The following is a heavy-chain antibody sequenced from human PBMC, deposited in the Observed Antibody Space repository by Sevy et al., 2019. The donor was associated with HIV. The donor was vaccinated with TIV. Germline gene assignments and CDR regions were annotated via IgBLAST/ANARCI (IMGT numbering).Heavy chain of an antibody. J-gene: IGHJ4*02. CDR3: ATGGSGGSFYDY. Sequence: GGSLRLSCVASGFTISRKWMHWVRQAPGKGLVWVSQIESNGKTPYADSVRGRFTISRDNAKNTLYLQMNSLRAEDTAQYHCATGGSGGSFYDYWGQGTPVTVSS. D-gene: IGHD1-26*01. CDR1: GFTISRKW. V-gene: IGHV3-74*01. CDR2: IESNGKT.